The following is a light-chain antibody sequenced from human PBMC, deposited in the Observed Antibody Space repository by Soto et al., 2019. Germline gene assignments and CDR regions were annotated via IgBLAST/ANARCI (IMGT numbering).Light chain of an antibody. V-gene: IGKV1-33*01. J-gene: IGKJ4*01. CDR2: DAA. Sequence: DIQLTQSPSSISASVGDRVTITCQASQDINRYVNWYQQQLGKAPKLLMFDAATLESGVPSRFSGSGSGTEFTLTISSLQPEDFATYFCQQYDSLPPTFGGGTKVDIQ. CDR1: QDINRY. CDR3: QQYDSLPPT.